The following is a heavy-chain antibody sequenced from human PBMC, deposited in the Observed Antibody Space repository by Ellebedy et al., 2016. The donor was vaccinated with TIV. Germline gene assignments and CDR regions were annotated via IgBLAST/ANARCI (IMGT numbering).Heavy chain of an antibody. D-gene: IGHD6-13*01. J-gene: IGHJ6*02. CDR3: ARSFFDLSSWYNNDFYYGMDL. CDR1: GVFITSYF. CDR2: SYYNGST. Sequence: SETLSLTCSVSGVFITSYFWGWIRQPPGRGLEWIGYSYYNGSTSYNPSPKSRLSISVDTSKNQFSLRLSSVTAADTAVYYCARSFFDLSSWYNNDFYYGMDLWGQGTTVTVSS. V-gene: IGHV4-59*08.